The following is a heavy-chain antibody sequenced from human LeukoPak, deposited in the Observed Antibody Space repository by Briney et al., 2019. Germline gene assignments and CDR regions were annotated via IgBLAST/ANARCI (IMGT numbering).Heavy chain of an antibody. J-gene: IGHJ4*02. CDR3: ARFIRGVGHFGY. CDR1: GFTVRSNY. D-gene: IGHD3-10*01. V-gene: IGHV3-53*01. Sequence: GGSLRLSCAASGFTVRSNYMSWVRQAPGKGLEWVSVIYSGGSTYYADSVKGRFTISRDNSKNTLYLQMDSLRAEDTAVYYCARFIRGVGHFGYWGQGTLVTVSS. CDR2: IYSGGST.